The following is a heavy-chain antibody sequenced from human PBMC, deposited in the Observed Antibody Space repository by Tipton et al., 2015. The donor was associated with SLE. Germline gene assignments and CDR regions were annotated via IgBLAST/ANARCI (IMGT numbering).Heavy chain of an antibody. CDR2: INWNGGST. V-gene: IGHV3-20*04. Sequence: SLRLSCAASGFTFDDYGMSWVRQAPGKGLEWVSGINWNGGSTGYADSVKGRFTISRDNAKNTLYLQMNSLIPEDMALYYCAKDRGQQLFYGLDVWGPGTTVTVSS. CDR3: AKDRGQQLFYGLDV. CDR1: GFTFDDYG. D-gene: IGHD6-13*01. J-gene: IGHJ6*02.